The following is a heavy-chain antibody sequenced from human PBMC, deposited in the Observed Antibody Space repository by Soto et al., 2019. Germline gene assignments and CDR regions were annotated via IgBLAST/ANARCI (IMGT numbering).Heavy chain of an antibody. Sequence: EVKLVESGGGLVQPGRSLRLSCAASGFTLNDYAMHWVRQVPWKGLEWVSSIDWNAETLDYADSGKGRFTISRDNAKNFLYLKINSLRTEDTALYYCTKCRSSWFKSGMEVWGQGTTVTVSS. CDR1: GFTLNDYA. CDR3: TKCRSSWFKSGMEV. J-gene: IGHJ6*02. CDR2: IDWNAETL. D-gene: IGHD3-10*01. V-gene: IGHV3-9*01.